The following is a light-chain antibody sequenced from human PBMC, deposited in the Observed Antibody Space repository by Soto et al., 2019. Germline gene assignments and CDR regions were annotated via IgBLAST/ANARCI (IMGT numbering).Light chain of an antibody. CDR3: LQYGSSPPT. CDR1: QSVSKNF. V-gene: IGKV3-20*01. Sequence: EIVLTQSPGTLYLSPGERATLSCRASQSVSKNFLAWYQQKPGQAPRLLISGASNRATGIPDRFSGSGSGTDFSLTIDRLEPEDLAVYFCLQYGSSPPTFGGGTKVAIK. CDR2: GAS. J-gene: IGKJ4*01.